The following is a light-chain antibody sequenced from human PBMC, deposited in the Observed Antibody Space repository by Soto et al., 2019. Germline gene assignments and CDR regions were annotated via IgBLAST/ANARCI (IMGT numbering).Light chain of an antibody. Sequence: EIVLTQSPGTLSVSPGERVTLSCRASQSVSSNYLAWHQQRPGQAPRLLIYGASTRATGIPGRFSGSGSGTDFTLTIIGLEPEDFAVYYCQQSGSSPNTFGQGTKVEIK. V-gene: IGKV3-20*01. CDR3: QQSGSSPNT. CDR1: QSVSSNY. J-gene: IGKJ2*01. CDR2: GAS.